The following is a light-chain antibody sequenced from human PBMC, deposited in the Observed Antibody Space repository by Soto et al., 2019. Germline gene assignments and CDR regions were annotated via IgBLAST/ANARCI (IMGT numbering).Light chain of an antibody. J-gene: IGLJ1*01. Sequence: QSVLTQPASVSGSPGQSITISCTGTSSDVGSHNLVSWYQQFPGRAPKLIIFEASKRPSGVSNRFSGSKSGSMASLTISGLQAEDEADYYCCSNAAGSTYVFGSGTKVTVL. CDR2: EAS. V-gene: IGLV2-23*01. CDR3: CSNAAGSTYV. CDR1: SSDVGSHNL.